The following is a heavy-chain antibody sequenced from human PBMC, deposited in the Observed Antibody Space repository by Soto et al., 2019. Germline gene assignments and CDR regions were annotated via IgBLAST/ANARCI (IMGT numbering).Heavy chain of an antibody. CDR2: ISYDGSNK. Sequence: SLRLSCAASGFTFSSYAMHWVRQAPGKGLEWVAVISYDGSNKYYADSVKGRFTISRDNSKNTLYLQMNSLRAEDTAVYYCAKDHVLLWFGELLVNYYYYGMDVWGQGTTVTVSS. CDR1: GFTFSSYA. J-gene: IGHJ6*02. CDR3: AKDHVLLWFGELLVNYYYYGMDV. V-gene: IGHV3-30-3*01. D-gene: IGHD3-10*01.